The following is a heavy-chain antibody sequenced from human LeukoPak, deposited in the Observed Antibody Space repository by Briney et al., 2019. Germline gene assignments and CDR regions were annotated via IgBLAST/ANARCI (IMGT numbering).Heavy chain of an antibody. V-gene: IGHV3-66*02. CDR2: IYSGGST. D-gene: IGHD3-22*01. J-gene: IGHJ3*02. Sequence: PGGSLRLSCAASGFTVSSNYMSWVRQAPGKGLEWVSVIYSGGSTYYADSVKGRFTISRDNSKNTLYLQMNSLRAEDTAVYYCARETTYYYDSSGESFSDAFDIWGQGTMVTVSS. CDR1: GFTVSSNY. CDR3: ARETTYYYDSSGESFSDAFDI.